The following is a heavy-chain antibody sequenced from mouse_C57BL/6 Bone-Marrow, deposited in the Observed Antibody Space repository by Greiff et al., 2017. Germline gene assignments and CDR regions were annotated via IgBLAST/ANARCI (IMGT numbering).Heavy chain of an antibody. CDR2: IDPENGDT. V-gene: IGHV14-4*01. Sequence: EVKLMESGAELVRPGASVKLSCTASGFNIKDDYMHWVKQRPEQGLEWIGWIDPENGDTEYASKFQGKATITADTPSNTAYLQLSSLTSEDTAVYCCSTDYFDYWGQGTTLTVSS. J-gene: IGHJ2*01. CDR1: GFNIKDDY. CDR3: STDYFDY.